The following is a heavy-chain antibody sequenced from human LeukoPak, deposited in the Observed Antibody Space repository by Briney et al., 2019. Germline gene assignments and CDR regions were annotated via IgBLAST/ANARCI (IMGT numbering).Heavy chain of an antibody. Sequence: ASVKVSCKASGYTFTSYGISWVRQAPGQGLEWMGRISACNGNTNYAQKLQGRVTMTTDTSTSTAYMELRSLRSDDTAVYYCARTDYYDSSGRKFDYWGQGTLVTVSS. CDR1: GYTFTSYG. CDR3: ARTDYYDSSGRKFDY. CDR2: ISACNGNT. V-gene: IGHV1-18*01. J-gene: IGHJ4*02. D-gene: IGHD3-22*01.